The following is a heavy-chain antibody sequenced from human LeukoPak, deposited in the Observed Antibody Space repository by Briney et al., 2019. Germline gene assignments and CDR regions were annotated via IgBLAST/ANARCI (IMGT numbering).Heavy chain of an antibody. J-gene: IGHJ6*04. D-gene: IGHD3-10*02. Sequence: SGGSLRLSCAASGFTFSSYSMNWVRQAPGKGLEWVSSISSSSGYIYYGDSVKGRFTISRDNAKNSLYLQMNSLRAEDTAVYYCAELGITMIGGVWGKGTTVTISS. CDR2: ISSSSGYI. CDR3: AELGITMIGGV. CDR1: GFTFSSYS. V-gene: IGHV3-21*01.